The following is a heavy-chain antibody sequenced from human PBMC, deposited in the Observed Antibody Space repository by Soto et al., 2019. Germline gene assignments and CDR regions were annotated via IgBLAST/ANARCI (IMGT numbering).Heavy chain of an antibody. Sequence: PSETLSLTCTVSGGAIISYYWSWIRQPPGKGLEWIGYIYYSGSTNYNPSLKSRVTISVDTSKNQFSLKLSSVTAADTAVYYCARLTEYYDILTGYYLGYFDYWGQGTLVTVSS. CDR3: ARLTEYYDILTGYYLGYFDY. V-gene: IGHV4-59*01. CDR1: GGAIISYY. CDR2: IYYSGST. J-gene: IGHJ4*02. D-gene: IGHD3-9*01.